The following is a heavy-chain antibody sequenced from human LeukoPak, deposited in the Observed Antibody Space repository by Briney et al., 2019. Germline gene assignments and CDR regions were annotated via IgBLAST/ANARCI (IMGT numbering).Heavy chain of an antibody. V-gene: IGHV4-59*01. CDR1: GGSISGYY. CDR3: ARAPPAALYYFDF. CDR2: IYYSGTT. Sequence: SETLSLTCTVSGGSISGYYWSWIRQPPGKGLEWIGYIYYSGTTNYNPSLKSRVTISLDMSKNQFSLKLSSVTAADTAVYYCARAPPAALYYFDFWGQGTLVTVSS. J-gene: IGHJ4*01. D-gene: IGHD6-13*01.